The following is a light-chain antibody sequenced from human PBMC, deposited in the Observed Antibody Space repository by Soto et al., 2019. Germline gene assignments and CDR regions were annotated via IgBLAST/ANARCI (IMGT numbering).Light chain of an antibody. V-gene: IGLV2-23*03. CDR2: EGS. J-gene: IGLJ2*01. Sequence: QSVLTQPASVSGSPGQSITISCTGNSSDVGSYNLVSWYQQHPGKAPKLMIYEGSKRPSGVSNRFSGSKSGNTASLTISGLQAEDEADYYCCSYAGSSTFVFGGGTRLTVL. CDR3: CSYAGSSTFV. CDR1: SSDVGSYNL.